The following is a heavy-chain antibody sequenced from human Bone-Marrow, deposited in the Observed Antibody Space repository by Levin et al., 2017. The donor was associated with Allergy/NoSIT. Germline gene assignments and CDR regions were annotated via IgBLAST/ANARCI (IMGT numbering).Heavy chain of an antibody. CDR2: IYSGGRG. J-gene: IGHJ3*02. CDR3: AIYGSGNDYSAFDS. D-gene: IGHD3-10*01. Sequence: ASVKVSCAASGFTVSSNHMSWVRQAPGKGLEWVSLIYSGGRGYYADSVRGRFTISRDNSKNTLYLQSNSLRAEDTAVYYCAIYGSGNDYSAFDSWGQGTMVTVSS. V-gene: IGHV3-53*01. CDR1: GFTVSSNH.